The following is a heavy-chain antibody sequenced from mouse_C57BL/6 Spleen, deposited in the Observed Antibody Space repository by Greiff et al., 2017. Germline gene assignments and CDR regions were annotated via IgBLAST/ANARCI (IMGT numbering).Heavy chain of an antibody. Sequence: VQLQQSGAELAKPGASVKMSCKASGYTFTSYWMHWVKQRHGQGLEWIGYINPSSGYTKYNQKFKDKATLTADKSSSTAYMQLSSLTYEDSAVYYCARHRCTTVVDGYFDYWGQGTTLTVSS. V-gene: IGHV1-7*01. J-gene: IGHJ2*01. CDR3: ARHRCTTVVDGYFDY. CDR1: GYTFTSYW. CDR2: INPSSGYT. D-gene: IGHD1-1*01.